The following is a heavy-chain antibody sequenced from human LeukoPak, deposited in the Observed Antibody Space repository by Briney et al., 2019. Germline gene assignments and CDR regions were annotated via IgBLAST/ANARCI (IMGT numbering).Heavy chain of an antibody. J-gene: IGHJ5*02. D-gene: IGHD3-10*01. CDR2: ISAYNGNT. CDR3: ARFSATMVRGVIITPSSNWFDP. V-gene: IGHV1-18*01. Sequence: ASVKVSCKAYGYTFTSYGISWVRQAPGQGLEWMGWISAYNGNTNYAQKLQGRVTMTTDTSTSTAYMELRSLRSDDTAVYYCARFSATMVRGVIITPSSNWFDPWGQGTLVTVSS. CDR1: GYTFTSYG.